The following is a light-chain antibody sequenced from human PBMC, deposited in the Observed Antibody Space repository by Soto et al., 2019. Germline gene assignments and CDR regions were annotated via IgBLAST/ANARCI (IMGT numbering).Light chain of an antibody. CDR3: QQANDWPPT. Sequence: EIVMTQSPATLSVSPGERATLSCRASQSVSSNLVWYQQKPGQAPRLLIYGAFTRATGIPARFSGSGSGTEFTLTISSLQSEDFAVYYCQQANDWPPTFGQGTRV. CDR2: GAF. J-gene: IGKJ1*01. CDR1: QSVSSN. V-gene: IGKV3-15*01.